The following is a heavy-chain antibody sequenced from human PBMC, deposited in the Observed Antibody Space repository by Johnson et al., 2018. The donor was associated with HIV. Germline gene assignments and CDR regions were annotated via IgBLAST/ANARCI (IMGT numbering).Heavy chain of an antibody. CDR1: GFTFSIYP. CDR3: ATDFRSSAWYGDAFDI. Sequence: VQLVESGGGVVLPGRSLRLSCAASGFTFSIYPMHWVRQAPGKGLEWMTVISYDGRNKYHADSVKGRFTISRDNSKNTLYLQMNSLRVEDTAVYYCATDFRSSAWYGDAFDIWGQGTVVTVSS. CDR2: ISYDGRNK. J-gene: IGHJ3*02. V-gene: IGHV3-30*04. D-gene: IGHD6-19*01.